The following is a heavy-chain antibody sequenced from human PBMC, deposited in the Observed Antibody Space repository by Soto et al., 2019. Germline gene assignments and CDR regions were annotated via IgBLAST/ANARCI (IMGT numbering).Heavy chain of an antibody. CDR3: ARLRCSGGSSFLSWFDP. CDR1: GYTFTSYG. V-gene: IGHV1-18*01. Sequence: ASVKVSCKASGYTFTSYGISWVRQAPGQGLEWMGWISAYNGNTNYAQKLQGRVTMTTDTSTSTAYMELRSLRSDDTAVYYCARLRCSGGSSFLSWFDPLGQGTPLTVSS. D-gene: IGHD2-15*01. CDR2: ISAYNGNT. J-gene: IGHJ5*02.